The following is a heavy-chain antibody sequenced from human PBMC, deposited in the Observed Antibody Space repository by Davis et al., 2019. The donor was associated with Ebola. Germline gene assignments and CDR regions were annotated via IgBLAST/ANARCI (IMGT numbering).Heavy chain of an antibody. Sequence: ASVKVSCKASGYTLTTYGINWVRQAPGQGLEWMGWINTNTGNPTYAQGFAGRFVFSLDTSVSTAYLQVSNLKAEDTAVYYCAREASSSWYRYFDYWGQGTLVTVSS. CDR3: AREASSSWYRYFDY. J-gene: IGHJ4*02. CDR2: INTNTGNP. CDR1: GYTLTTYG. V-gene: IGHV7-4-1*02. D-gene: IGHD6-13*01.